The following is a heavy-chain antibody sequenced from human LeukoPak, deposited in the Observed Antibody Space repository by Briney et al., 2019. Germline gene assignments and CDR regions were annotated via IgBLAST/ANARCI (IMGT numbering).Heavy chain of an antibody. CDR1: GYSFTNYY. Sequence: ASVNVSCKASGYSFTNYYLHWVRQAPGQGFEWMGIINPGGGSTTYAQKFQGRVTMTRDTSTSTDYMELSSLRSEDTAVYYCARGGFTTMVRGVIITLDAFDIWGQGTMVTVSS. V-gene: IGHV1-46*01. CDR2: INPGGGST. CDR3: ARGGFTTMVRGVIITLDAFDI. D-gene: IGHD3-10*01. J-gene: IGHJ3*02.